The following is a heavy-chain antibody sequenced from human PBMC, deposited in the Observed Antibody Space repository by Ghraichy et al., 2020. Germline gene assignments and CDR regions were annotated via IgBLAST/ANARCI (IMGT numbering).Heavy chain of an antibody. V-gene: IGHV3-23*01. D-gene: IGHD2-15*01. Sequence: GEPLNISCAGSGFTFSNYAMSWVRQAPGKGLEWVSTIGGKGGPTYYADSVKGRFTISRDNSKNTLYLQMNSLRVEDTAVYYCAKAWGYCSGGACPSYNWFDPWGQGTLVTVSS. CDR2: IGGKGGPT. J-gene: IGHJ5*02. CDR1: GFTFSNYA. CDR3: AKAWGYCSGGACPSYNWFDP.